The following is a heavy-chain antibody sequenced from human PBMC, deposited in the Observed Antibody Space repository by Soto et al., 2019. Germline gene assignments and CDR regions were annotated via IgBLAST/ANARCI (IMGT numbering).Heavy chain of an antibody. CDR1: GGSISSGGYY. CDR3: ARNDGNFSVFGAGGAFDI. V-gene: IGHV4-31*03. J-gene: IGHJ3*02. Sequence: SETLSLTCTVSGGSISSGGYYWSWIRQHPGKGLEWIGYIYYSGSTYYNPSLKSRVTISVDTSKNQFSLKLGSVTAADTAVYYCARNDGNFSVFGAGGAFDIWGQGKMVTFSS. D-gene: IGHD3-10*02. CDR2: IYYSGST.